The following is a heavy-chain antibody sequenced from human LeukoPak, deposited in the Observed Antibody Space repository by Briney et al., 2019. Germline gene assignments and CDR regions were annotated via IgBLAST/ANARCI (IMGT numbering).Heavy chain of an antibody. CDR3: AKGYDFWSGGIDF. J-gene: IGHJ4*02. D-gene: IGHD3-3*01. CDR1: GFTFSGSA. V-gene: IGHV3-23*01. CDR2: ISGSGGST. Sequence: GGSLRLSCAASGFTFSGSAMSWVRQAPGKGLEWVSAISGSGGSTFYPDSVKGRFTISRDNSKNTLYLQMSSLRAEDTAVYYCAKGYDFWSGGIDFWGQGTLVTVSS.